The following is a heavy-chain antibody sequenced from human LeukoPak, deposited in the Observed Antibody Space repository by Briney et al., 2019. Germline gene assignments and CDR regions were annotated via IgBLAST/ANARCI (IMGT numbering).Heavy chain of an antibody. J-gene: IGHJ6*02. V-gene: IGHV1-18*01. D-gene: IGHD2-2*01. CDR2: ISAYNGNT. CDR3: AAASPKTQYYYYYYGMDV. Sequence: GASVKVSCKASGYTFTSYGISWVRQAPGQGLEWMGWISAYNGNTNYAQKLQGRVTMTTDTSTSTAYMELRSLRSEDTAVYYCAAASPKTQYYYYYYGMDVWGQGTTVTVSS. CDR1: GYTFTSYG.